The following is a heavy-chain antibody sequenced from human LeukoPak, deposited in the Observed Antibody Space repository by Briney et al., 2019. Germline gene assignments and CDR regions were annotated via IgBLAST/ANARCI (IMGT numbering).Heavy chain of an antibody. V-gene: IGHV3-49*04. D-gene: IGHD1-26*01. CDR3: TCYQYRGSKHEYYFDD. Sequence: PGGSLRLSCAASGFTFSNYAMSWVRQAPGKGLEWVGFIRSKAYGGTTEYAASVKGRFTISRDDSINIAYLQMNSLKTEDTGVYYCTCYQYRGSKHEYYFDDWGQGTLVTVSS. CDR1: GFTFSNYA. J-gene: IGHJ4*02. CDR2: IRSKAYGGTT.